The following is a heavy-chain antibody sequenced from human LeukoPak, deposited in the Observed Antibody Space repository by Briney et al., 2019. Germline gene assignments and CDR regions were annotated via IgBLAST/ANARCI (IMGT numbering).Heavy chain of an antibody. J-gene: IGHJ3*02. D-gene: IGHD3-3*01. V-gene: IGHV4-59*11. CDR2: IYYSGST. Sequence: SETLSLTCTVSGGSISSHYWSWIRQPPGKGLEWIGYIYYSGSTNYNPSLKSRVTISVDTSKNQFSLKLSSVTAADTAVYYCAREEGGDFWSGSGDAFDIWGQGTMVTVSS. CDR1: GGSISSHY. CDR3: AREEGGDFWSGSGDAFDI.